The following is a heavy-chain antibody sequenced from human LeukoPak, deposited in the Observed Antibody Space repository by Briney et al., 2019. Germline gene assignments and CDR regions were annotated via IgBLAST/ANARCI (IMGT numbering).Heavy chain of an antibody. CDR1: GFTFSNYA. J-gene: IGHJ4*02. Sequence: GGSLRLSCAASGFTFSNYAMSWVRRAPGKGLGWVSAISGSGGSTYYADSVKGRFTISRDNSKNTLYLQMNSLRAEDTAVYYCAQVGAKDGGYWGQGTLVTVSS. CDR2: ISGSGGST. D-gene: IGHD1-26*01. V-gene: IGHV3-23*01. CDR3: AQVGAKDGGY.